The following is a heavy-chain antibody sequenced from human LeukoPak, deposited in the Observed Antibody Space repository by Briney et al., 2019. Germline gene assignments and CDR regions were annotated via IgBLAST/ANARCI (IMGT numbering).Heavy chain of an antibody. D-gene: IGHD4-11*01. CDR3: ARIHDSNYGFDY. J-gene: IGHJ4*02. CDR1: GYTFTSYY. Sequence: ASVKVSCKASGYTFTSYYMHWVRQAPGQGLDWMGVINPSGGGTSYAQKFQGRVTMTRDTSTSTVYMELSSLRPEDTAVYHCARIHDSNYGFDYWGQGTLVTVSS. V-gene: IGHV1-46*03. CDR2: INPSGGGT.